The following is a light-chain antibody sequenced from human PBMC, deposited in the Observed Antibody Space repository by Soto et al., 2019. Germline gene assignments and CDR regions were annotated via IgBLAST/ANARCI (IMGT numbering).Light chain of an antibody. V-gene: IGKV3-20*01. CDR2: DAS. CDR1: QNVANNY. CDR3: EQYGSTPLT. J-gene: IGKJ4*01. Sequence: EIVLTQSPGTLSLSQGERATLSCRASQNVANNYLAWYQQKPGQAPRFLIYDASSRATGIPDRFSGSGSGTDFTLTISRLEPEDFAVYYCEQYGSTPLTVGGGTKVEIK.